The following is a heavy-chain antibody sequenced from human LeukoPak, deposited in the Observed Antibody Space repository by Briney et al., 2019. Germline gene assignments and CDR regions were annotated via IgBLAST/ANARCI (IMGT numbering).Heavy chain of an antibody. V-gene: IGHV4-61*01. CDR1: GGSVSSGSYY. CDR3: ARGISSGWSRAVGY. D-gene: IGHD6-19*01. Sequence: SETLSLTCTVSGGSVSSGSYYWSRIRQPPGKGLEWIGYIYYSGSTNYNPSLKSRVTISVDTSKNQFSLKLSSVTAADTAVYYCARGISSGWSRAVGYWGQGTLVTVSS. J-gene: IGHJ4*02. CDR2: IYYSGST.